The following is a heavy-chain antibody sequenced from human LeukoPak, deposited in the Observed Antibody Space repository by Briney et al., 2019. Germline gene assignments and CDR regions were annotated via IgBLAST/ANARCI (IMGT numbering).Heavy chain of an antibody. CDR2: IIPIFGTA. J-gene: IGHJ3*02. Sequence: SVKVSCKASGGTFNSYAISWVRQAPGQGLEWMGGIIPIFGTANYAQKVQGRVTITTDESTTTAYMELSSLRSDDTAVYYCARGACSSTSCYSGDAFDIWGQGTMVTVSS. D-gene: IGHD2-2*02. CDR1: GGTFNSYA. V-gene: IGHV1-69*05. CDR3: ARGACSSTSCYSGDAFDI.